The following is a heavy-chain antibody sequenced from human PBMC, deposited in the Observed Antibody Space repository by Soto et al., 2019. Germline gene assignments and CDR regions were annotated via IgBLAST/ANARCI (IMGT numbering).Heavy chain of an antibody. J-gene: IGHJ4*02. V-gene: IGHV3-72*01. D-gene: IGHD3-10*01. CDR2: ARNKPRGYTT. CDR3: AKDRPNYYEASGDYYKSGGDY. Sequence: GGSLRLSCAASGFSFSDHFMDWVRQAPGKGLEWVGRARNKPRGYTTEYAASVKDRFTISRDNSKNTLYLQMDSLRADDTAVYYCAKDRPNYYEASGDYYKSGGDYWGQGTLVTVSS. CDR1: GFSFSDHF.